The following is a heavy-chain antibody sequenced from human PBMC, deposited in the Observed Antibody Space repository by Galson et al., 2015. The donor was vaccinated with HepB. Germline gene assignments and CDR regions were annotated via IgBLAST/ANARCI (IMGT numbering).Heavy chain of an antibody. J-gene: IGHJ6*02. CDR1: GYTFTSYA. CDR2: INAGNGNT. D-gene: IGHD2-2*01. CDR3: ARDGALTEDQLPPSYYYGMDV. V-gene: IGHV1-3*01. Sequence: SVKVSCKASGYTFTSYAMHWVRQAPGQRLEWMGWINAGNGNTKYSQKFQGRVTITRDTSASTAYMELSSLRSEDTAVYYCARDGALTEDQLPPSYYYGMDVWGQGTTVTVSS.